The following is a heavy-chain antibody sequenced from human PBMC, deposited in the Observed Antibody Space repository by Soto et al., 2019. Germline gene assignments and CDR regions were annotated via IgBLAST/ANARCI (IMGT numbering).Heavy chain of an antibody. CDR2: IYYSGST. D-gene: IGHD3-10*01. CDR1: GGSISSGGYY. V-gene: IGHV4-31*03. Sequence: PSETLSLTCTVSGGSISSGGYYWSWIRQHPGKGLEWIGYIYYSGSTYYNPSLKSRVTISVDTSKNQFSLKLSSVTAADTAVYYCARGTTMVRGVNSWFDPWGQGTLVTVSS. J-gene: IGHJ5*02. CDR3: ARGTTMVRGVNSWFDP.